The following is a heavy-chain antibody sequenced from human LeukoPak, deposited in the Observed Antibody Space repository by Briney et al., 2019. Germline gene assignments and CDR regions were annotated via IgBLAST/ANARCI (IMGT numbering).Heavy chain of an antibody. CDR1: GYTFTSYD. D-gene: IGHD2-15*01. J-gene: IGHJ6*03. V-gene: IGHV1-8*03. CDR3: ATRYCSGGSCPNYYYYYINV. Sequence: ASVKVSCKASGYTFTSYDINWVRQATGQGLEWMGWKNPDSGHTGYAQKFQGRVTITRDTSISTAYMELSRLRSEDTAVYYCATRYCSGGSCPNYYYYYINVWGKGTTVTISS. CDR2: KNPDSGHT.